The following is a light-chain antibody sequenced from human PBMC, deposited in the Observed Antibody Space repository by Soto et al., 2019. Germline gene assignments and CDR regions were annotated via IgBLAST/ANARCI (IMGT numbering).Light chain of an antibody. Sequence: QSALTQPASASGSPGQSITISCTGTSSDVGSYNLVSWYQQHPGKAPKLMIYEGSKRPSGVSNRFSGSKSGNTASLTISGLQAEDAADYYCCSYAGSSTCVFGGGTKLTVL. CDR3: CSYAGSSTCV. V-gene: IGLV2-23*01. CDR1: SSDVGSYNL. CDR2: EGS. J-gene: IGLJ3*02.